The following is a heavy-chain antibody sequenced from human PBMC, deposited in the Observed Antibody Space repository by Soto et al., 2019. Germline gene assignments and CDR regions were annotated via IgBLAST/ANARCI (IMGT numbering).Heavy chain of an antibody. V-gene: IGHV3-30*18. J-gene: IGHJ4*02. CDR3: AKVPYSSGSYFVY. D-gene: IGHD1-26*01. CDR1: GFTFSSYG. CDR2: ISYDGSNK. Sequence: PGGSLRLSCAASGFTFSSYGMHWVRQAPGKGLEWVAVISYDGSNKYYADSVKGRFTISRDNSKNTLYLQMNSLRAEDTAVYYCAKVPYSSGSYFVYWGQGTLVTVSS.